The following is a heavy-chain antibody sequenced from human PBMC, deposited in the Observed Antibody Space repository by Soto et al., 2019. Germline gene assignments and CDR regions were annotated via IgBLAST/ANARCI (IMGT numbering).Heavy chain of an antibody. V-gene: IGHV3-21*01. D-gene: IGHD1-7*01. J-gene: IGHJ4*02. CDR1: GFTFSGYN. CDR2: ISSSTSYI. Sequence: PGGSLRLSCAASGFTFSGYNMNWVRQAPGKGLEWVSSISSSTSYIYYADSVKGRFTISRDNAKNSLYLQMNSLRAEDTAVYYCARGEGTGTPYFDYWGQGTLVTVS. CDR3: ARGEGTGTPYFDY.